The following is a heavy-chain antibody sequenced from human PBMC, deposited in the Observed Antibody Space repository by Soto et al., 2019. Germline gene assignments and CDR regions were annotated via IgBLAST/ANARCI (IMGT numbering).Heavy chain of an antibody. CDR2: ITSSSKDI. CDR3: TRGSWGGDGIDV. D-gene: IGHD3-16*01. CDR1: GFTFSTYT. J-gene: IGHJ6*02. V-gene: IGHV3-21*01. Sequence: GGSLRLSCGASGFTFSTYTISWVRQVPGKGLEWVASITSSSKDIFYADSVKARFTISSDNAKSSVDLQMNSLRVGDTAIYYCTRGSWGGDGIDVWGQGTTVTVSS.